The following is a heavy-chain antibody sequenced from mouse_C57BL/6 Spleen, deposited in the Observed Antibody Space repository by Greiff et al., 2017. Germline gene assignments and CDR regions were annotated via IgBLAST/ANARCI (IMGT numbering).Heavy chain of an antibody. V-gene: IGHV1-64*01. CDR3: ARPPYGSSLLDY. CDR1: GYTFTSYW. CDR2: IHPNSGST. J-gene: IGHJ2*01. D-gene: IGHD1-1*01. Sequence: QVQLKQPGAELVKPGASVKLSCKASGYTFTSYWMHWVKQSPGQGLEWIGMIHPNSGSTNYNEKFKSKATLTVDKSSSTAYMQLSSLTSEDSAVYYGARPPYGSSLLDYWGQGTTLTVSS.